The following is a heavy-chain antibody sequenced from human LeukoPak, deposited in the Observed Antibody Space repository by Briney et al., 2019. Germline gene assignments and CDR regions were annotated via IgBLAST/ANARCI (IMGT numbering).Heavy chain of an antibody. V-gene: IGHV3-74*01. CDR1: RFTFTSYA. Sequence: PGGSLRLSCSASRFTFTSYAILWVPQAPGKGPVWVSRNYNDGNSTTYADSVKGRFNISRDHAKNTLYLQMSSVRGEDTAVYYCAGAADMSSADYWGQGTLVTVSS. CDR3: AGAADMSSADY. CDR2: NYNDGNST. D-gene: IGHD2-15*01. J-gene: IGHJ4*02.